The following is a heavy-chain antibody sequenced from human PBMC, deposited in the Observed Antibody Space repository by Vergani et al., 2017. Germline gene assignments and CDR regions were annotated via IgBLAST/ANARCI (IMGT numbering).Heavy chain of an antibody. CDR1: GGSISPYY. CDR3: ARDAPKGNYRWNYFDY. CDR2: IYTSEST. Sequence: QVQLQESGPGLVKPSETLSLTCIVSGGSISPYYWSWIRQPAGKGLEWIGRIYTSESTNYNPSLKSRVTMSVDTSKNQFSLKLSSVTAADTAVYYCARDAPKGNYRWNYFDYWGQGTLVTVSS. J-gene: IGHJ4*02. V-gene: IGHV4-4*07. D-gene: IGHD3-16*02.